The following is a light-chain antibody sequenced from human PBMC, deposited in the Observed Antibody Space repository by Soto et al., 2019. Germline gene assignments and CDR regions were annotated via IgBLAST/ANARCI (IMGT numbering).Light chain of an antibody. CDR3: SSYTRSNTLV. Sequence: QSVLTQPASVSGSPGQSITISCTGTSSDVGGYNYVSWYQHHPGKAPKLMIYEVTNRPSGVSNRFSGSTSGNTASLTISGLQAEDEADYYCSSYTRSNTLVFGTGTK. V-gene: IGLV2-14*01. CDR1: SSDVGGYNY. J-gene: IGLJ1*01. CDR2: EVT.